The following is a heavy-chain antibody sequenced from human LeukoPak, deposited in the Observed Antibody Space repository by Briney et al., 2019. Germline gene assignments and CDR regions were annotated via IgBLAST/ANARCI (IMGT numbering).Heavy chain of an antibody. V-gene: IGHV1-24*01. CDR2: FDPEDGEK. CDR1: GYILTELS. CDR3: ATETTAGTLDY. D-gene: IGHD6-13*01. J-gene: IGHJ4*02. Sequence: ASVTVSCKVSGYILTELSMHWVRQAPGKGLEWMGGFDPEDGEKIYAQKFQDRVTMTEDTSTDTAYMELSSLRSDDTAVYYCATETTAGTLDYWGQGTLVTVSS.